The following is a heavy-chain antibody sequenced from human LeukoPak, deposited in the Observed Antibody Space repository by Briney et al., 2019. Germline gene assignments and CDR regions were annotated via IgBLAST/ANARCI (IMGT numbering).Heavy chain of an antibody. CDR2: ISIHNGYT. D-gene: IGHD2-8*01. CDR3: ARVGYCTNGVCSDFDY. Sequence: GASVKVSCKASGYTFISYGISWVRQAPGQGLEWMGWISIHNGYTKYAQKFQGRVTMTTDTSMSTAYMELGSLRSDDTAVYYCARVGYCTNGVCSDFDYWGQGTLVTVSS. J-gene: IGHJ4*02. V-gene: IGHV1-18*01. CDR1: GYTFISYG.